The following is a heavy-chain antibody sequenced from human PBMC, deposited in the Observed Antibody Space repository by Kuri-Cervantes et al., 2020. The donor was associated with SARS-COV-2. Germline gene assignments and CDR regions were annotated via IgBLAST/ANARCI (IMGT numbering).Heavy chain of an antibody. V-gene: IGHV4-59*01. Sequence: GSLRLSCTVSGGSISSYYWSWIRQPPGKGLEWIGYIYYSGSTNYNPSLKSRVTISVDTSKNQFSLKLSSVTTADTAVYYCARGGWSLDCWGQGTLVTVSS. CDR1: GGSISSYY. CDR3: ARGGWSLDC. D-gene: IGHD6-19*01. J-gene: IGHJ4*02. CDR2: IYYSGST.